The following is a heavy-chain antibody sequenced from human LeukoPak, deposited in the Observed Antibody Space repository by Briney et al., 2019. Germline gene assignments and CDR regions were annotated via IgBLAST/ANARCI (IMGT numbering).Heavy chain of an antibody. CDR1: GFTFDDYA. CDR3: XXXXXXIAAAGTLIDY. Sequence: GGSLRLSCAASGFTFDDYAMHWVRQAPGKGLEWVSGISWNSGRTDFADSVKGRFTISRDNAKNSLYLQMNSLRTEDTALYYXXXXXXXIAAAGTLIDYWGQGTLVTVSS. J-gene: IGHJ4*02. D-gene: IGHD6-13*01. CDR2: ISWNSGRT. V-gene: IGHV3-9*01.